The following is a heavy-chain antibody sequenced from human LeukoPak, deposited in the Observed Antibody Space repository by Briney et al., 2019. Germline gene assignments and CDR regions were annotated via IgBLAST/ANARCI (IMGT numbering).Heavy chain of an antibody. CDR2: ISHDGSNK. CDR3: AKDQWVVAAKPYYFDY. J-gene: IGHJ4*02. V-gene: IGHV3-30-3*01. Sequence: GGSLRLSCAASGFTFSNYIMHWVRQAPGKGLEWVAVISHDGSNKYYADSVKGRFTISRDNSKNTLYLQMNSLRAEDTAVYYCAKDQWVVAAKPYYFDYWGQGTLVTVSS. CDR1: GFTFSNYI. D-gene: IGHD2-15*01.